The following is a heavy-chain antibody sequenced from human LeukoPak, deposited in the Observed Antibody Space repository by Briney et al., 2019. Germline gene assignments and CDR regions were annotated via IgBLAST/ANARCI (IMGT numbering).Heavy chain of an antibody. CDR2: ISTSSSYI. CDR1: GFTFSSYS. CDR3: ARDRWLQSQRYFDY. V-gene: IGHV3-21*01. Sequence: GGTLRLSCAASGFTFSSYSMNWVRQAPGKGLEWVSSISTSSSYIYYADSVKGRFTISRDNAKNSLYVQMDSLRAEDTAVYYCARDRWLQSQRYFDYWGQGILVTVSS. J-gene: IGHJ4*02. D-gene: IGHD5-24*01.